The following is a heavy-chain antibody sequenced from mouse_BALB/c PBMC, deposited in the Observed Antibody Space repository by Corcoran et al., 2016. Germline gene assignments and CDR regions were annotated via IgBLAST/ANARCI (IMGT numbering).Heavy chain of an antibody. Sequence: EVQLQQSGPELVKPGASVKISCKASDYSFTDYYMHWVKQSHVKSLEWIGRINPYNGATTYNQNFKDKATLTVDKSSSTTYMELHSLTSEDSAVYYCARSFWVAYWGQGTLVTVSA. CDR2: INPYNGAT. CDR3: ARSFWVAY. J-gene: IGHJ3*01. CDR1: DYSFTDYY. V-gene: IGHV1-18*01.